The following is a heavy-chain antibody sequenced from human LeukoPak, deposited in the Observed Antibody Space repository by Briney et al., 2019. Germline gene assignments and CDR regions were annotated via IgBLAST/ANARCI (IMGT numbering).Heavy chain of an antibody. J-gene: IGHJ6*02. CDR3: ARRRAPVTAYNYYYGMDV. Sequence: PSETLSLTCTVSGYSISSGYYWGWIRQPPGKGLEWIGSIYHSGSTYYNPSLKSRVTISVDTSKNQFSLKLSSVTAADTAVYYCARRRAPVTAYNYYYGMDVWGQGTTVTVSS. V-gene: IGHV4-38-2*02. CDR2: IYHSGST. D-gene: IGHD4-17*01. CDR1: GYSISSGYY.